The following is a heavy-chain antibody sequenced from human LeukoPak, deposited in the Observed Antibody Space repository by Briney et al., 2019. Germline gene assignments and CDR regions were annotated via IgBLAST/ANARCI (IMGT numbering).Heavy chain of an antibody. CDR3: AREALGSPRYFDY. CDR1: GGSTSNYY. J-gene: IGHJ4*02. V-gene: IGHV4-59*01. CDR2: IYYSGST. D-gene: IGHD3-16*01. Sequence: SETLSLTCTVSGGSTSNYYWSWIRQPPGKGLEWVGHIYYSGSTNYNPSLKTRVTPSLDTSKNQFSLKLSSVTAADTAVYYCAREALGSPRYFDYSGQGALVTVSS.